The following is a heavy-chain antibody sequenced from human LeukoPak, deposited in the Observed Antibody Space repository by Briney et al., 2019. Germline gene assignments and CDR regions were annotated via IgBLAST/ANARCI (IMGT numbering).Heavy chain of an antibody. D-gene: IGHD2-8*01. Sequence: ASVKVSCKASGYTFTSYGISWVRQAPGQGLEWMGWISAYNGNTNYAQKFQGRVTMTRDTSISTAYMELSRLRSDDTAVYYCARGYCTNGVCSDYYYYYMDVWGKGTTVTVSS. CDR2: ISAYNGNT. CDR1: GYTFTSYG. J-gene: IGHJ6*03. CDR3: ARGYCTNGVCSDYYYYYMDV. V-gene: IGHV1-18*01.